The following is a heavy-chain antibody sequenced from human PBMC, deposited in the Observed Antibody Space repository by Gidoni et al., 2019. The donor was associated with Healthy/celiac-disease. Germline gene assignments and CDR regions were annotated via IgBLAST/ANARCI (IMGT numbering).Heavy chain of an antibody. J-gene: IGHJ6*02. V-gene: IGHV1-46*03. CDR3: ARDFITTTLSSTILVRGYYYGMDV. Sequence: QVQLVQSGAEVKKPGSSVKVSCTASGYTSTSYYMHWVRQAPVQALEWMGIIHPSGGSTSYAQKFQGRVTMTRDTSTSTVYMELSSLRSEDTAVYYCARDFITTTLSSTILVRGYYYGMDVWGQGTTVTVSS. CDR1: GYTSTSYY. D-gene: IGHD2-2*01. CDR2: IHPSGGST.